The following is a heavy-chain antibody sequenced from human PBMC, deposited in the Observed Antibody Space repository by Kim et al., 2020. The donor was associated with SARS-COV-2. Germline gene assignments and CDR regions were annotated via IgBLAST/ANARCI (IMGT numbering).Heavy chain of an antibody. J-gene: IGHJ4*02. CDR2: IRQDGNEF. CDR1: GFSFSNYW. Sequence: GGSLRLSCATSGFSFSNYWMSWVRQAPGKGLEWVANIRQDGNEFYYVDSVRGRFTVSRDNAKNSLYLQMNSLRTDDTAVYYCARDDAATPGNYWGQGTLVTVSS. V-gene: IGHV3-7*03. CDR3: ARDDAATPGNY. D-gene: IGHD1-26*01.